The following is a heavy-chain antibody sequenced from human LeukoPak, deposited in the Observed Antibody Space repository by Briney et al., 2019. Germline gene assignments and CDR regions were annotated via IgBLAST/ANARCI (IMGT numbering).Heavy chain of an antibody. D-gene: IGHD3-22*01. CDR1: GVTFSSFA. V-gene: IGHV3-64D*09. Sequence: GRSLRLSCSVSGVTFSSFAMHWVRQAPGKGLEYVSAISGNGGVTYYPDSLKGRFTISRDNSKNTLYLQMSRLRPEDTAVYYCVKGSESYCDSNSDYWGQGTLVTVSS. J-gene: IGHJ4*02. CDR3: VKGSESYCDSNSDY. CDR2: ISGNGGVT.